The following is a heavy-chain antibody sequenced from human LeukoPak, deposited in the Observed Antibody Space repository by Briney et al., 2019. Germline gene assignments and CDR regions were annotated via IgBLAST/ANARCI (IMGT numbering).Heavy chain of an antibody. V-gene: IGHV3-53*01. D-gene: IGHD1-26*01. CDR1: GFTVSSNY. Sequence: GGSLRLSCAASGFTVSSNYMSWVRQAPGKGLEWVSVIYSGGSTYYADSVKGRFTISRDNSKNTLYLQMNSLRAEDTAVYYCATDLGIVGARDAFDIWGQGTMVTVSS. CDR3: ATDLGIVGARDAFDI. J-gene: IGHJ3*02. CDR2: IYSGGST.